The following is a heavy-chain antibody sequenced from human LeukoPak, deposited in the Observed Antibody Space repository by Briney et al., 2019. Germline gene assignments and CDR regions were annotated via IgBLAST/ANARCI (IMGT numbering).Heavy chain of an antibody. CDR2: ISAYNGNT. D-gene: IGHD1-26*01. J-gene: IGHJ4*02. V-gene: IGHV1-18*01. CDR1: GYTFTSYG. CDR3: ARALVRSSIVGAIPGY. Sequence: ASVKVSCKASGYTFTSYGISWVQQAPGQGLEWMGWISAYNGNTNYAQKLQGRVTMTTDTSTSTAYMELRSLRSDDTAVYYCARALVRSSIVGAIPGYWGQGTLVTVSS.